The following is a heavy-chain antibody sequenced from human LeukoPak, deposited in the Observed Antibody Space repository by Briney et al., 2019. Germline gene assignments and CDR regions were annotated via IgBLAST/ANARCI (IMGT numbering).Heavy chain of an antibody. CDR1: GFTFSDYY. V-gene: IGHV3-11*01. CDR2: IDSSGDVI. CDR3: ARDVLVPGIDPPPDYVFYGMDV. Sequence: KPGGSLRLSCAASGFTFSDYYMTWIRQAPGKGLEWLSYIDSSGDVIYYADSVKGRFTISRDNAKNSVFLQMNSLRAEDTAVYYCARDVLVPGIDPPPDYVFYGMDVWGQGTAVIVSS. J-gene: IGHJ6*02. D-gene: IGHD6-13*01.